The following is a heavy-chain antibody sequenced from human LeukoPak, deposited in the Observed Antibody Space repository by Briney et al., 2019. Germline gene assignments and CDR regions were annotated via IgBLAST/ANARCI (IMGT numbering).Heavy chain of an antibody. CDR3: ARDLFYSVSGTYYNVGRVFNY. CDR2: INPNSGRT. J-gene: IGHJ4*02. D-gene: IGHD3-10*01. V-gene: IGHV1-2*02. Sequence: ASVKVSCKASGYTFTGYYMNWVRQAPGQGLEWMGWINPNSGRTNYAHNFQGRVTLTRDPSISTAYMELTSLRSDDTAVYYCARDLFYSVSGTYYNVGRVFNYWGQGTLVTVSS. CDR1: GYTFTGYY.